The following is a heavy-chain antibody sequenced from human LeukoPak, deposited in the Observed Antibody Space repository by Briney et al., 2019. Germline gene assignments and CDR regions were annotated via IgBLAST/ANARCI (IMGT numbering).Heavy chain of an antibody. CDR2: MNPNSGNT. CDR3: ARGGSFRFVRGVDY. CDR1: GYTFTGYY. V-gene: IGHV1-8*02. Sequence: ASVKVSCKASGYTFTGYYMHWVRQAPGQGLEWMGWMNPNSGNTGYAQKFQGRVTMTRNTSISTAYMELSSLRSEDTAVYYCARGGSFRFVRGVDYWGQGTLVTVSS. J-gene: IGHJ4*02. D-gene: IGHD3-10*01.